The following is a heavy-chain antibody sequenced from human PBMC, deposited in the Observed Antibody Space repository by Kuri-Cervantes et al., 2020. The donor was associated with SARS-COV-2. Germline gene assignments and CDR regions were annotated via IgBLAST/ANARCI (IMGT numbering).Heavy chain of an antibody. V-gene: IGHV3-23*01. CDR3: ARRGSGHDY. D-gene: IGHD2-15*01. J-gene: IGHJ4*02. CDR1: GFTFSDHY. CDR2: ISGSGGST. Sequence: GGSLRLSCAASGFTFSDHYMGWVRQAPGKGLEWVSAISGSGGSTYYADSVKGRFTISRDNSKNTLYLQMNSLRAEDTAVYYCARRGSGHDYWGQGTLVTVSS.